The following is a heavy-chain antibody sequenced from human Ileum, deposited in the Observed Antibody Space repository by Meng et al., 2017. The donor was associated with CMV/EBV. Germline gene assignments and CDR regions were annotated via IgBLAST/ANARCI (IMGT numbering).Heavy chain of an antibody. J-gene: IGHJ4*02. CDR1: GGTFSSYA. Sequence: QVQLGKVGAEVKKPGSSVKVSCKASGGTFSSYAISWVRQAPGQGLEWMGGIIPIFGTANYAQKFQGRVTITADESTSTAYMELSSLRSEDTAVYYCAREKVRGVIGAYFDYWGQGTLVTVSS. V-gene: IGHV1-69*01. CDR3: AREKVRGVIGAYFDY. D-gene: IGHD3-10*01. CDR2: IIPIFGTA.